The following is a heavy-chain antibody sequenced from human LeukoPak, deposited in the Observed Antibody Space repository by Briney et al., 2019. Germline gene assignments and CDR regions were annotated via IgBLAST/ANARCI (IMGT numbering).Heavy chain of an antibody. CDR1: GFTFSSYG. J-gene: IGHJ4*02. Sequence: PGGSLRLSCAASGFTFSSYGMSWVRQAPGKGLEWVSGISGSGGSTYYADSVKGRFTISRDNSKNTLYLQMNSLRAEDTAVYYCAKDPRGITMIVVLFYFDYWGQGTLVTVSS. V-gene: IGHV3-23*01. CDR2: ISGSGGST. D-gene: IGHD3-22*01. CDR3: AKDPRGITMIVVLFYFDY.